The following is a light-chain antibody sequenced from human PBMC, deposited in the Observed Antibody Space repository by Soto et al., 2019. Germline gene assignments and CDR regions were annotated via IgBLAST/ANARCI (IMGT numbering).Light chain of an antibody. CDR1: QSVSNTY. V-gene: IGKV3D-20*02. CDR3: QQRSNWT. CDR2: DAS. Sequence: EIVLTQSPGTLSLSPGERATLSCRASQSVSNTYLAWYQQKPGQAPRLLIYDASNRATGIPARFSGSGSGTDFTLTISSLEPEDFAVYYCQQRSNWTFGQGTKVDIK. J-gene: IGKJ1*01.